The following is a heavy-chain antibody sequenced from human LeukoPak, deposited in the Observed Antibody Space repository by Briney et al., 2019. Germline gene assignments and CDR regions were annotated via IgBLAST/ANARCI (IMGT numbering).Heavy chain of an antibody. V-gene: IGHV1-69*04. J-gene: IGHJ3*02. CDR1: GYTFTSYY. Sequence: ASVKVSCKASGYTFTSYYMHWVRQAPGQGLEWMGRIIPILGIANYAQKFQGRVTITADKSTSTAYMELSSLRSEDTAVYYCARDYGSGSYPAFDIWGQGTMVTVSS. CDR3: ARDYGSGSYPAFDI. CDR2: IIPILGIA. D-gene: IGHD3-10*01.